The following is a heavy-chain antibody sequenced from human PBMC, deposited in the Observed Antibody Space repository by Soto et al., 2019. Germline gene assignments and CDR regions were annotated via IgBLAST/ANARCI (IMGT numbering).Heavy chain of an antibody. V-gene: IGHV3-74*01. CDR2: INSDGSRT. CDR3: ARETYRGFYFDY. D-gene: IGHD4-4*01. J-gene: IGHJ4*02. Sequence: PGGSLRLSCAASGFAFNDYSMPWVRQAPWKGLVWVSRINSDGSRTSYADSVTGRFTISRDNAKNTLYLQMNSLRVEDTALYYCARETYRGFYFDYWGQGTLVTSPQ. CDR1: GFAFNDYS.